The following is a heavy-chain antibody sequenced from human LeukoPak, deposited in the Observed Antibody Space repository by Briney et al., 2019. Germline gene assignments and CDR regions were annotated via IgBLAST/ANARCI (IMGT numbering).Heavy chain of an antibody. D-gene: IGHD3-22*01. J-gene: IGHJ3*02. Sequence: PGGSLRLSCAASGFAASGFTFSTFGMHWVRQAPGKGLEWVAFIRYDGSNKYYADSVKGRFTISRDDSKNTLYLQVNSLRAEDTAAYYCAKPHRGHYDSSGTGGAFDIWGQGTMVTVSS. CDR1: GFTFSTFG. CDR2: IRYDGSNK. CDR3: AKPHRGHYDSSGTGGAFDI. V-gene: IGHV3-30*02.